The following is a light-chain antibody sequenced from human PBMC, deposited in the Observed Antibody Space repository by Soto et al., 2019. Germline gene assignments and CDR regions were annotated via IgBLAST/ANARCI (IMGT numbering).Light chain of an antibody. Sequence: EVVLTQSPATLSVSPGERATLSCRASQSISRNLAWYQQKPGQAPRLLMYAASTRATGVPARFSGSGPATEFTLTISSLESEDFAVYYCQQYNQWPRTFGPGTKVDIK. CDR3: QQYNQWPRT. CDR2: AAS. J-gene: IGKJ1*01. V-gene: IGKV3D-15*01. CDR1: QSISRN.